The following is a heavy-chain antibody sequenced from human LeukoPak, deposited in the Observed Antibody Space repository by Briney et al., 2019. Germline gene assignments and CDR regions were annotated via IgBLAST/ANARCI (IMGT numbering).Heavy chain of an antibody. Sequence: PGGSLRLSCAASGFTVSSNYMSWVRQAPGKGLEWVSVIYPGGNTYYADSVKGRFTVSRDNSKNTLYLQMNNLRAEDTAVYYCASPRSGQSFDIWGQGTMVTVSS. CDR3: ASPRSGQSFDI. CDR2: IYPGGNT. J-gene: IGHJ3*02. CDR1: GFTVSSNY. V-gene: IGHV3-53*01. D-gene: IGHD6-19*01.